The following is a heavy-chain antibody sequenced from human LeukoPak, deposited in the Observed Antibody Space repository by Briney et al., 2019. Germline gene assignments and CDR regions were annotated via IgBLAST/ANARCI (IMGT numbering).Heavy chain of an antibody. D-gene: IGHD3-10*01. CDR2: ISGSGGST. CDR1: GFTFSSYA. Sequence: GGSLRLSCAASGFTFSSYAMSWVRQAPGKGLEWVSAISGSGGSTYYADSVKGRFTISRDNSKNTLYVQMNSLRAEDTAVYYCAKDTLWFGELLSSGDYWGQGTLVTVSS. J-gene: IGHJ4*02. V-gene: IGHV3-23*01. CDR3: AKDTLWFGELLSSGDY.